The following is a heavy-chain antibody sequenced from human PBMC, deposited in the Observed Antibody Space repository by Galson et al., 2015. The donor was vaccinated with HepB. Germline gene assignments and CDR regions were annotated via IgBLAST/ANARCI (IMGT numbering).Heavy chain of an antibody. Sequence: SLRLSCAASGFRFDDYAMHWVRQPPGKGLEWVSGLSWNSGRIGYAESVKGRFTISRDNTKNFLYLHMKGLRVEDSALYYCVKDMGYSSGWSFDSWGQGALVPVSS. V-gene: IGHV3-9*01. CDR2: LSWNSGRI. CDR3: VKDMGYSSGWSFDS. CDR1: GFRFDDYA. J-gene: IGHJ4*02. D-gene: IGHD6-19*01.